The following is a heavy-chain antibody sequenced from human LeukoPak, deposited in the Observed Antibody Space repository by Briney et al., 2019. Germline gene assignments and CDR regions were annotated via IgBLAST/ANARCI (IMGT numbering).Heavy chain of an antibody. J-gene: IGHJ4*02. CDR3: ATPYPREYCSTTPCCFNY. V-gene: IGHV5-51*01. CDR2: IYPDDSDT. D-gene: IGHD2-2*01. Sequence: GESLRISCKVSGYSFATYWIGWVRRMPGKGLEWMGIIYPDDSDTRYSPSFQGQVTISADKSISTAYLQWSSLKASDTAMYYCATPYPREYCSTTPCCFNYWGQGTLVIVSS. CDR1: GYSFATYW.